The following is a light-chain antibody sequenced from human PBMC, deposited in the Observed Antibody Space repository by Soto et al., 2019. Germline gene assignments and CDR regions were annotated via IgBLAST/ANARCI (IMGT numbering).Light chain of an antibody. CDR2: DVS. J-gene: IGLJ3*02. V-gene: IGLV2-14*03. CDR3: SSYSSTTTRV. CDR1: SNDVGAYNY. Sequence: QSALTQPASVSGSPGQSITISCTGTSNDVGAYNYVSWYQQHPGTAPKLLIYDVSYRPSGVSNRFSGSKSGNTASPTISGLQAEDEADYYCSSYSSTTTRVFGGGTKLTVL.